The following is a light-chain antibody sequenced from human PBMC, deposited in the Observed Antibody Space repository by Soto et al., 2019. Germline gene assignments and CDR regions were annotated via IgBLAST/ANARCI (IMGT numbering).Light chain of an antibody. V-gene: IGKV3-20*01. Sequence: EIVLTESPGTLSLSPGERATLSCRASQSVPSSNVAWYQQKPGQSPRLLIYGASTRATGIPARFSGSGSGTDFTLTISRLEPDDFAVYFCQQYDTLPYTFCQGTKLDFK. CDR3: QQYDTLPYT. CDR2: GAS. CDR1: QSVPSSN. J-gene: IGKJ2*01.